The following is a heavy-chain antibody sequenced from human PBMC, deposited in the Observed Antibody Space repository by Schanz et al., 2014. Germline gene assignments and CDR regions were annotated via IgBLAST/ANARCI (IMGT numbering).Heavy chain of an antibody. V-gene: IGHV1-46*01. CDR3: ARVHIATYHYNSPGAFAI. CDR1: GYPFTNYY. CDR2: VNPGGGST. Sequence: QVHLEQSGPEVKKPGASVKLSCRASGYPFTNYYIHWVRQAPGQGLEWMGIVNPGGGSTSVAQKFQGRVNMTRDTVTATVHLELTRLRTDDTAIYYCARVHIATYHYNSPGAFAIRGHGTRVTVSS. J-gene: IGHJ3*02. D-gene: IGHD3-10*01.